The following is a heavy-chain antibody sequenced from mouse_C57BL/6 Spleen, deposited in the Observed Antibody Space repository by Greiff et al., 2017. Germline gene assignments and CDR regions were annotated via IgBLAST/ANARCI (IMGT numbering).Heavy chain of an antibody. J-gene: IGHJ2*01. Sequence: PGAELVRPGASVTLSCKASGYTFTDYEMHWVKQTPVHGLEWIGAIDPETGGTAYNQKFKGKAILTADKSSSTAYMELRSLTSEDSAVYYCTRSDYCGSSGFDYWGQGTTLTVSS. CDR3: TRSDYCGSSGFDY. CDR1: GYTFTDYE. V-gene: IGHV1-15*01. CDR2: IDPETGGT. D-gene: IGHD1-1*01.